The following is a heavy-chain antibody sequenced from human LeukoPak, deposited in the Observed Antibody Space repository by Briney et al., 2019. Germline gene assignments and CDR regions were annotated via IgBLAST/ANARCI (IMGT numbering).Heavy chain of an antibody. D-gene: IGHD6-6*01. CDR1: GGTFSSYA. V-gene: IGHV1-69*06. CDR2: IIPIFGTA. J-gene: IGHJ4*02. Sequence: SVKVSCKASGGTFSSYAISRVRHAPGQGIEWMGGIIPIFGTANYAQKFQGRVTITADKSTSTAYMELSSLRSEDTAVYYCARVGSIAASFDYWGQGTLVTVSS. CDR3: ARVGSIAASFDY.